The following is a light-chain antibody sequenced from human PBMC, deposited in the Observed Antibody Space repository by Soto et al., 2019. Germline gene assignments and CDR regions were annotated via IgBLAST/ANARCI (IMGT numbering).Light chain of an antibody. V-gene: IGKV1-39*01. Sequence: IQMTQSPSSLSASVGDGVTLTCRASHTIATYLNWYQQKPGQVPEVLIYGASRLHVGVPSRFTGSGYGTAFTLTINNLQPEDFAIYCCQQFYYYPHTFGQGTKLEVK. J-gene: IGKJ2*01. CDR1: HTIATY. CDR3: QQFYYYPHT. CDR2: GAS.